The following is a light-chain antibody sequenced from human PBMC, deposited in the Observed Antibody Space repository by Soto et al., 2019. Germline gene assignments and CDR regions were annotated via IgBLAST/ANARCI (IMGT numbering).Light chain of an antibody. Sequence: DIQMTQSPSTLSASVGDRVTITCRASQSISSWFAGYQQKPGKAPKLLIYKASSLWPGVPSRLSGSGSGTEFTLTISSLQPDDFATYYCQQYNSYSWSVGQGTKVEIK. J-gene: IGKJ1*01. V-gene: IGKV1-5*03. CDR2: KAS. CDR1: QSISSW. CDR3: QQYNSYSWS.